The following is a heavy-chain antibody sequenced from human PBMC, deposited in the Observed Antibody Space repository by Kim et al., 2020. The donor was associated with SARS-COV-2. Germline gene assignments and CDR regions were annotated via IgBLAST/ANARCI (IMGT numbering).Heavy chain of an antibody. CDR1: GINFSDYY. CDR2: ISSSGSYT. Sequence: GGSRRLSCAASGINFSDYYMSWIRQAPGKGLEWVSYISSSGSYTKYADSLKGRFTISRDNAENSLYLEMNSLRAEDTAVYYCARVAVGASSWYYFDSWGQGTLVTVSS. J-gene: IGHJ4*02. V-gene: IGHV3-11*05. CDR3: ARVAVGASSWYYFDS. D-gene: IGHD6-13*01.